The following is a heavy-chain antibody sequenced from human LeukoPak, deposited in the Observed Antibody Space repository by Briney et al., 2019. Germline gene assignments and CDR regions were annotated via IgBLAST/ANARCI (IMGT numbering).Heavy chain of an antibody. J-gene: IGHJ3*02. D-gene: IGHD3-22*01. Sequence: GGSLRLSCVASGFTFSSHAMSWVRQAPGKGLEWVSIITYSGGSTYYADSVKGRFTISRDNSKNTLYLQMNSLRADDTAVYYCAKDVTYYHDNSGSWGAFHIWGQGTMVTVSS. CDR2: ITYSGGST. CDR1: GFTFSSHA. CDR3: AKDVTYYHDNSGSWGAFHI. V-gene: IGHV3-23*01.